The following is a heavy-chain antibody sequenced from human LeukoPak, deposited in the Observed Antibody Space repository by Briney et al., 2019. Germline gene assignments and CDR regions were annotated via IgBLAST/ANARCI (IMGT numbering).Heavy chain of an antibody. CDR1: GGSFSGYY. D-gene: IGHD6-19*01. Sequence: SETLSHTCAVYGGSFSGYYWGWIRQPPGKGLEWIGEINHSGSTNYNPSLKSRVTISVDTSKNQFSLKLSSVTAADTAVYYCTQWLVLWGQGTLVTVSS. CDR2: INHSGST. J-gene: IGHJ4*02. V-gene: IGHV4-34*01. CDR3: TQWLVL.